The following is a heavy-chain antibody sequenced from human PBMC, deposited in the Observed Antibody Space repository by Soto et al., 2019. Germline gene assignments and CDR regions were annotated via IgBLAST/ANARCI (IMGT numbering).Heavy chain of an antibody. Sequence: QVQLVESVGGVVQPGRSLRLSCAASGFTFSSYAMHWVRQAPGKGLEWVAVISYDGSNKYYADSVKGRFTISRDNSKNTLYLQRNSLGAEDTAVYYCARDLDYWGQGTLVTVSS. CDR2: ISYDGSNK. J-gene: IGHJ4*02. V-gene: IGHV3-30-3*01. CDR3: ARDLDY. CDR1: GFTFSSYA.